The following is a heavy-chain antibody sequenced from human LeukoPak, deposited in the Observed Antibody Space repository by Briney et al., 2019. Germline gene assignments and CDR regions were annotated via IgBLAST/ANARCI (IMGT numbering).Heavy chain of an antibody. Sequence: GRSLRLSCAASGFTFDDYAMHWVRQAPGKGLEGVSSISYNSGSIGYADPVKGRFTISRDNAKNSLYLQMNSLRAEDTALYYCARAPGGDYYYHYYMDVWGKGTTVTVSS. CDR3: ARAPGGDYYYHYYMDV. CDR1: GFTFDDYA. V-gene: IGHV3-9*01. CDR2: ISYNSGSI. J-gene: IGHJ6*03.